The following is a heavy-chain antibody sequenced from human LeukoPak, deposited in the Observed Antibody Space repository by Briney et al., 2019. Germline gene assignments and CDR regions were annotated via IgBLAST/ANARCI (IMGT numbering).Heavy chain of an antibody. CDR3: AKDRYQLLYNFDY. J-gene: IGHJ4*02. CDR2: INAGDRST. D-gene: IGHD2-2*02. CDR1: GFTFSSYA. V-gene: IGHV3-23*01. Sequence: PGGSLRLSCTTSGFTFSSYAMSWVRQAPGKGLQWVSGINAGDRSTYYAESVKGRFTISRDNSKNTLYLQMNSLRAEDTAVYYCAKDRYQLLYNFDYWGQGTLVSVSS.